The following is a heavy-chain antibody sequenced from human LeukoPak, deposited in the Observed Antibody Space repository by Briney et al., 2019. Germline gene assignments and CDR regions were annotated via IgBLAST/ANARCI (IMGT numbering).Heavy chain of an antibody. CDR3: ARDRYSGYDRYYFDY. J-gene: IGHJ4*02. CDR1: GGSISSSSYY. CDR2: IYTSGST. Sequence: SETLSLTCTVSGGSISSSSYYWSWIRQPAGKGLEWIGRIYTSGSTNYNPSLKSRVTISVDTSKNQFSLKLSSVTAADTAVYYCARDRYSGYDRYYFDYWGQGTLVTVSS. D-gene: IGHD5-12*01. V-gene: IGHV4-61*02.